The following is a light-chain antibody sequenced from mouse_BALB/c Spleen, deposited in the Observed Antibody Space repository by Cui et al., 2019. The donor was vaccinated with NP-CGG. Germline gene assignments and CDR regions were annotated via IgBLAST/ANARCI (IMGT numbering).Light chain of an antibody. CDR2: GTN. Sequence: QAVETQESALTTSPGETVTLTCRSSTGVVTTNNYANWVQEKPDHLFTGLIGGTNNRAPGVPARFSGSLIGDKAALTITGAQTEDEAIYFCALWYSNHWVFGGGTKLTVL. CDR3: ALWYSNHWV. V-gene: IGLV1*01. J-gene: IGLJ1*01. CDR1: TGVVTTNNY.